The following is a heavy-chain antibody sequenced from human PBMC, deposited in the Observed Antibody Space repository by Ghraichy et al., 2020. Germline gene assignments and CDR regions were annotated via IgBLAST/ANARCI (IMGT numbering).Heavy chain of an antibody. J-gene: IGHJ6*03. CDR3: TRDLTEYCSSTSCYAGGYYYYYYMDV. D-gene: IGHD2-2*01. V-gene: IGHV3-49*03. Sequence: GGSLRLSCTASGFTFGDYAMSWFRQAPGKGLEWVGFIRSKAYGGTTEYAASVKGRFTISRDDSKSIAYLQMNSLKTEDTAVYYCTRDLTEYCSSTSCYAGGYYYYYYMDVWGKGTTVTVSS. CDR2: IRSKAYGGTT. CDR1: GFTFGDYA.